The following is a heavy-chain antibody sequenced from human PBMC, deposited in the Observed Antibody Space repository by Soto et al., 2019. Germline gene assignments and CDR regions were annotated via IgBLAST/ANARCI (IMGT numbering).Heavy chain of an antibody. CDR3: AAGRWMVRY. D-gene: IGHD5-18*01. CDR1: GFSFSDYW. J-gene: IGHJ4*02. V-gene: IGHV3-7*05. Sequence: EVQLVESGGGLVQPGGSLRVSCETSGFSFSDYWMSWVLQSPGKGMEWVANVKQDGSEKNYVDSVKGRFSISRDNARKSVYLQMNSLRGEDTAVYHCAAGRWMVRYWGQGTLVTVSS. CDR2: VKQDGSEK.